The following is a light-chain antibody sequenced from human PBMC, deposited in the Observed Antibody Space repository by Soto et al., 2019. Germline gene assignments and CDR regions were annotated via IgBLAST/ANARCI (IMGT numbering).Light chain of an antibody. CDR2: DVT. CDR3: CSYAGSYIWV. V-gene: IGLV2-11*01. CDR1: SGDVGNYNF. Sequence: QSALTQPRSVSGSPGQSVTISCTGTSGDVGNYNFVSWYQQHPGKAPKLMIYDVTQRPSGVPDRFSGSKSGNTASLTISGLQAEDEADYYCCSYAGSYIWVFGGGTQLTVL. J-gene: IGLJ3*02.